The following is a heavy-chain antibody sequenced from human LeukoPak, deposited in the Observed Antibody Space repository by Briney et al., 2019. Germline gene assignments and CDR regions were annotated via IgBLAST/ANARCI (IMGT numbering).Heavy chain of an antibody. J-gene: IGHJ6*03. D-gene: IGHD5-18*01. CDR1: GYSISSGYY. CDR2: IYHSGST. Sequence: SETLSLTCTVSGYSISSGYYWGWIRQPPGKGLEWIGSIYHSGSTYYNPSLKSRVTISVDTSKNQFSLKLSSVTAADTAVYYCARIPGYNYGYYYYYYMDVWGKGTTVTISS. CDR3: ARIPGYNYGYYYYYYMDV. V-gene: IGHV4-38-2*02.